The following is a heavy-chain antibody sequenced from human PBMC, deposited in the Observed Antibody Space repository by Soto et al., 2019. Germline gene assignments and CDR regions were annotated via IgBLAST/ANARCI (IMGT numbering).Heavy chain of an antibody. CDR3: ASGPTPLDIVVVVAAPPDWFDP. D-gene: IGHD2-15*01. CDR1: GGSISSSSYY. J-gene: IGHJ5*02. Sequence: KTSETLSLTCTVSGGSISSSSYYWGWIRQPPGKGLEWIGSIYYSGSTYYNPSLKSRVTISVDTSKNQFSLKLSSVTAADTAVYYCASGPTPLDIVVVVAAPPDWFDPWGQGTLVTVSS. CDR2: IYYSGST. V-gene: IGHV4-39*01.